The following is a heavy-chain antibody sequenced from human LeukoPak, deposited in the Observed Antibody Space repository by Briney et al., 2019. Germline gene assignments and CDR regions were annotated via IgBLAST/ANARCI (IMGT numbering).Heavy chain of an antibody. CDR3: AKDRGYCSSTSCIPFFDY. CDR1: GFTFSSYG. V-gene: IGHV3-30*02. J-gene: IGHJ4*02. Sequence: GRSLRLSCAASGFTFSSYGMHWVRQAPGKGLEWVAFIRYDGSNKYYADSVKGRFTISRDNSKNTLYLQMNSLRAEDTAVYYCAKDRGYCSSTSCIPFFDYWGQGTLVTVSS. CDR2: IRYDGSNK. D-gene: IGHD2-2*01.